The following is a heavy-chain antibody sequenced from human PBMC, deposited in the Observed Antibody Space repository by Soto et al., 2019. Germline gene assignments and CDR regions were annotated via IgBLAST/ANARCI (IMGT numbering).Heavy chain of an antibody. Sequence: SETLSLTCTVSGGSISSGDYYWSWVRQPPGKGLEWIGYIYYSGSTYYNPSLKSRVTISVDTSKNQFSLKLSSVTAADTAVYYCARQVVGSSLYYYYYYGMDVWGQGTTVTVSS. D-gene: IGHD2-15*01. CDR1: GGSISSGDYY. CDR3: ARQVVGSSLYYYYYYGMDV. V-gene: IGHV4-30-4*01. J-gene: IGHJ6*02. CDR2: IYYSGST.